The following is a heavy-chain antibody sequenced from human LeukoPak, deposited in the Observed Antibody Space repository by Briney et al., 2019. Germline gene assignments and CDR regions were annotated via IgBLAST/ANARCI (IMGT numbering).Heavy chain of an antibody. J-gene: IGHJ4*02. CDR1: GDSVSSNSAA. CDR2: TYYRSKWSS. Sequence: SQTLSLTCAISGDSVSSNSAAWNWIRQSPSSGLEWLGRTYYRSKWSSNYAVSVKSRITIHPDTSKNQFSLQLNSVTPEDTAVYYCAGGVDTDLHYWGQGTLVTVSS. V-gene: IGHV6-1*01. CDR3: AGGVDTDLHY. D-gene: IGHD5-18*01.